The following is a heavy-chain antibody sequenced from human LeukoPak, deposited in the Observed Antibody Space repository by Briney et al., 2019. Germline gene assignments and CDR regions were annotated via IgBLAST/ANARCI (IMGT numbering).Heavy chain of an antibody. J-gene: IGHJ5*02. Sequence: SETLSLTCAVYGGSFSGYYWSWIRQPPGKGLEWIGEINHSGSTNYNPSLKSRVTISVDTSKNQFSLKLSSVTAADTAVYYCARAANYCSGGSCRSRLDPWGQGTLVTVPS. V-gene: IGHV4-34*01. CDR2: INHSGST. D-gene: IGHD2-15*01. CDR1: GGSFSGYY. CDR3: ARAANYCSGGSCRSRLDP.